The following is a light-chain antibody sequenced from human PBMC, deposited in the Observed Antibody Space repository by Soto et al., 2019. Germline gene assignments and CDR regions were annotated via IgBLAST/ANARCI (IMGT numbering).Light chain of an antibody. CDR2: AAS. CDR1: QSISSY. CDR3: QQSYSRVT. Sequence: DIQIAHSPSSLAPSFVYGVTITCRASQSISSYVSWYQQKPGKAPKLLIYAASRLQSGVPSRFSGSRSGTDFTLTISSLQPEDFATYYCQQSYSRVTFGQGTKVDIK. J-gene: IGKJ1*01. V-gene: IGKV1-39*01.